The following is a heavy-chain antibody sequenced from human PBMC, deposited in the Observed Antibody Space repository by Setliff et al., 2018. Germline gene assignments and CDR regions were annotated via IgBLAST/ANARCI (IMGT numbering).Heavy chain of an antibody. V-gene: IGHV4-34*01. CDR1: GGSFSGYY. CDR2: INHSGST. D-gene: IGHD3-22*01. CDR3: ARGFPKGYYYDSSGYYGFDY. J-gene: IGHJ4*02. Sequence: SETLSLTCAVYGGSFSGYYWSWIRQPPGKGLEWIGEINHSGSTNYNPSLKSRVTISVDTSKTQFSLKRSPVTAADTAVYYCARGFPKGYYYDSSGYYGFDYWGQGTLVTVSS.